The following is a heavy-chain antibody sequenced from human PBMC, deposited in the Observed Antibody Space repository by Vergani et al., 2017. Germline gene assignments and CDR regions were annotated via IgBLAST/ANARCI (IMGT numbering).Heavy chain of an antibody. V-gene: IGHV3-30*03. J-gene: IGHJ2*01. Sequence: QVQLVESGGGVVQPGRSPRLSCAASGFTFSSYGMHWVRQAPGKGLEWVAVISYDGSNKYYADSVKGRFTISRDNAKNSLYLQMNSLRAEDTAVYYCARDFGSGWKPYWYFDLWGRGTLVTVSS. CDR2: ISYDGSNK. D-gene: IGHD6-19*01. CDR3: ARDFGSGWKPYWYFDL. CDR1: GFTFSSYG.